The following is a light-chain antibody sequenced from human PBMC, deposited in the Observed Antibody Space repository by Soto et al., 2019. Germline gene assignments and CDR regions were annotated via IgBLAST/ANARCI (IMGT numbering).Light chain of an antibody. CDR3: QQYNKWPSWT. Sequence: EIVLTQSPGTLSLSPGERATLSCRASQSVSNNYLAWYQQKPGQAPRLLIYGASTRATGIPARFSGSGSGTEFTLTISSLQSEDFAVYYCQQYNKWPSWTFGQGTKVDIK. V-gene: IGKV3-15*01. J-gene: IGKJ1*01. CDR1: QSVSNN. CDR2: GAS.